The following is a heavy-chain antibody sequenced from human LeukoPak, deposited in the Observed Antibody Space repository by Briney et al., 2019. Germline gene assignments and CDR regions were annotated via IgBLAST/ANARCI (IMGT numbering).Heavy chain of an antibody. D-gene: IGHD1/OR15-1a*01. J-gene: IGHJ4*02. CDR3: ARDFRLGGTTGWIN. V-gene: IGHV3-23*01. Sequence: GGSLRLSCEASGFAFGDYAMTWVRQTPGKGLEWVSGISAGGHDRNYADSVKGRFTISRDNSRGTVYLQMDSLRADDTGFYFCARDFRLGGTTGWINWGQGTLVIVSS. CDR1: GFAFGDYA. CDR2: ISAGGHDR.